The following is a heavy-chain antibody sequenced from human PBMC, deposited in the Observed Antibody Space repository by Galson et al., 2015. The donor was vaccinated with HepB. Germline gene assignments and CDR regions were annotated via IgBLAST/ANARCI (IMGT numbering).Heavy chain of an antibody. V-gene: IGHV3-23*01. J-gene: IGHJ4*02. Sequence: SLRLSCAASGFTFSNAWMSWVRQAPGKGLEWISSIGGYGFDTYYADSVKGRFTISRDNSKNTVYLQMNSLRVDDTAVYFCAKGQPRTPIFGVVIMAWDYWGQGTLVTVSS. CDR2: IGGYGFDT. CDR3: AKGQPRTPIFGVVIMAWDY. CDR1: GFTFSNAW. D-gene: IGHD3-3*02.